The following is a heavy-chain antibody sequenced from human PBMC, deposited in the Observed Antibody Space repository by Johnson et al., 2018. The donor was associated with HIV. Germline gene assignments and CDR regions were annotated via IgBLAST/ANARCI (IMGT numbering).Heavy chain of an antibody. J-gene: IGHJ3*02. CDR2: IAYDGSNK. V-gene: IGHV3-30*14. Sequence: QVQLVESGGGVVQPGRSLRLSCAVSGFTLSSYVMHWVRQAPGKGLEWVAVIAYDGSNKYYADSVKGRLTSSRDNSKNTLYLQMNSLRAEDTDVYYCAKDRWVGVGDAFDIWSQGTMVTVSS. D-gene: IGHD2-15*01. CDR1: GFTLSSYV. CDR3: AKDRWVGVGDAFDI.